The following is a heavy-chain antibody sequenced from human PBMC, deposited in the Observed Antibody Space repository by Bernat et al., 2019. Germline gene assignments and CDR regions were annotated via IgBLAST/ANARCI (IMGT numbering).Heavy chain of an antibody. CDR3: ARERDYYDSSGYSDAFDI. CDR1: GYTFTGYY. V-gene: IGHV1-2*04. D-gene: IGHD3-22*01. J-gene: IGHJ3*02. CDR2: INPNSGGT. Sequence: QVQLVQSGAEVKKPGASVKVSCKASGYTFTGYYMHWVRRAPGQGLEWMGWINPNSGGTNYAQKFQGWVTMTRDTSISTAYMELSRLRSDDTAVYYCARERDYYDSSGYSDAFDIWGQGTMVTVSS.